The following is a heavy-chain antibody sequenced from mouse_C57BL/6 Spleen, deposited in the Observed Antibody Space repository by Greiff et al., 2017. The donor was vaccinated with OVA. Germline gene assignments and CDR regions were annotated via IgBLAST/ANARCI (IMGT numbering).Heavy chain of an antibody. J-gene: IGHJ1*03. V-gene: IGHV3-8*01. Sequence: EVQLKESGPGLAKPSQTLSLTCSVTGYSITSDYWNWLRKFPGNKLEYMGYISYSGSTYYNPSLKSRISITRDTSKNQYYLQLNSVTTEDTATYYCARNYGSSYGWYFDVWGTGTTVTVSS. CDR1: GYSITSDY. CDR2: ISYSGST. CDR3: ARNYGSSYGWYFDV. D-gene: IGHD1-1*01.